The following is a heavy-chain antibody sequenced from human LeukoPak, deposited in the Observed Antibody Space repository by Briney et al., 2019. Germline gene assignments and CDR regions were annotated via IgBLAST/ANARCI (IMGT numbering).Heavy chain of an antibody. CDR3: AGEGYGDYDGDY. Sequence: GGSLRLSCAASGFIFSNYGMHWVRQAPGKGLEWVAFIQYNGTNKDYADSVKGRFTISRDNSKNTVSLQVNSLKPEDTALYYCAGEGYGDYDGDYWGQGTLVTVSS. D-gene: IGHD4-17*01. J-gene: IGHJ4*02. CDR2: IQYNGTNK. CDR1: GFIFSNYG. V-gene: IGHV3-30*02.